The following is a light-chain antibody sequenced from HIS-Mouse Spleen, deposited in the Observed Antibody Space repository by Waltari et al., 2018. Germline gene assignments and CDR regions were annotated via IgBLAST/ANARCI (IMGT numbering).Light chain of an antibody. J-gene: IGKJ2*01. Sequence: ELVLTQSPGTLSLSPGERATFSCRASQSVSSSYLAWYQQKPGQAPRLLIYGASSRATGIPDRFSGSGSGTDFTLTISRLEPEDFAVYYCQQYGSSPQTFGQGTKLEIK. CDR2: GAS. CDR3: QQYGSSPQT. V-gene: IGKV3-20*01. CDR1: QSVSSSY.